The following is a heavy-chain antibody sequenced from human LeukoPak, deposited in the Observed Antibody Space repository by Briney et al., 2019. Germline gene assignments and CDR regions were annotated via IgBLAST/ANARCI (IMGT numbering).Heavy chain of an antibody. D-gene: IGHD4-17*01. Sequence: ASETLSLTCTVSGGSISSSSYYWGWIRQPPGKGLEWIGSIYYSGSTYYNPSLKSRVTISVDTSKNQFSLKLSSVTAADTAVYYCAREGPDYGDPTYYFDYWGQGTLVTVSS. J-gene: IGHJ4*02. CDR2: IYYSGST. CDR3: AREGPDYGDPTYYFDY. CDR1: GGSISSSSYY. V-gene: IGHV4-39*07.